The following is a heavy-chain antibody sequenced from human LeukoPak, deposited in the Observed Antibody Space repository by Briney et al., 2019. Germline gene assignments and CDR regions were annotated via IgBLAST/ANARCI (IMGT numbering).Heavy chain of an antibody. J-gene: IGHJ4*02. Sequence: GGSLRLSCAAAGFTFNNYAMNWVRQAAGEGLECVSSISGGGETTYYADSAKGRFTISRDNSQNTLYLQMNSLRAEDTAVYYCARDYADYVGYFFFDYWGQGTLVTVSS. CDR2: ISGGGETT. CDR3: ARDYADYVGYFFFDY. D-gene: IGHD4-17*01. V-gene: IGHV3-23*01. CDR1: GFTFNNYA.